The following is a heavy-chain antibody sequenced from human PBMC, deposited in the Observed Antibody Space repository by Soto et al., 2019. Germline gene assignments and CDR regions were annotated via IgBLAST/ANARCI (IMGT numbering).Heavy chain of an antibody. CDR2: IYYSGST. CDR1: GGSISSGGYY. Sequence: SETLSLTCTVSGGSISSGGYYWSWIRQHPGKGLEWIGYIYYSGSTYYNPSLKSRVTISVDTSKNQFSLKLSSVTAADTAVYYCARDLRYNGNQGGFDYYGMAFWGQGNTVTGSS. D-gene: IGHD1-20*01. J-gene: IGHJ6*02. V-gene: IGHV4-31*03. CDR3: ARDLRYNGNQGGFDYYGMAF.